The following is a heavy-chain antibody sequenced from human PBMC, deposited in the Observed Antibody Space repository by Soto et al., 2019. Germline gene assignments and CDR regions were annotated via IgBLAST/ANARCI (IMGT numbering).Heavy chain of an antibody. CDR1: GVTFSSFA. V-gene: IGHV1-69*01. CDR3: ARSTGSGFRPGTHRFNWFDP. Sequence: QVQLVQSGAEVKQPGSSVKVSCQASGVTFSSFAISWVRQAPGQGLEWMGGIIPIFRTPNYAQNFQGRVTMTADESTSSVYMELSRLRSEDTAVYYWARSTGSGFRPGTHRFNWFDPWGQGTLVTVSS. D-gene: IGHD5-12*01. CDR2: IIPIFRTP. J-gene: IGHJ5*02.